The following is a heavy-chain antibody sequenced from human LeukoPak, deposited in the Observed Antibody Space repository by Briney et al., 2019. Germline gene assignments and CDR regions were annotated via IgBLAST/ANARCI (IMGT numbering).Heavy chain of an antibody. CDR1: GGSFSGYY. CDR2: INHSGST. D-gene: IGHD2-2*01. J-gene: IGHJ5*02. Sequence: PSEILSLTCAVYGGSFSGYYWSWIRQPPGKGLEWIGEINHSGSTNYNPSLKSRVTISVDTSKNQFSLKLSSVTAADTAVYYCAREGRYCSSTSCYWGTGLYDWFDPWGQGTLVTVSS. CDR3: AREGRYCSSTSCYWGTGLYDWFDP. V-gene: IGHV4-34*01.